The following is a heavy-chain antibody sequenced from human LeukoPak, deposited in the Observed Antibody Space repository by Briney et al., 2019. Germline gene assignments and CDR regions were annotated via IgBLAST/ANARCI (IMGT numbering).Heavy chain of an antibody. CDR1: GYTFTGYY. D-gene: IGHD5-12*01. CDR3: ARDPSGYDFFDY. V-gene: IGHV1-18*04. CDR2: ISGYNSNG. Sequence: ASVKVSCKASGYTFTGYYMHWVRQAPGQGLEWMGWISGYNSNGDFAQKLQDRVTMTTDTSTSTAYMELRSLRSDDTAVYYCARDPSGYDFFDYWGQGTLVTVSS. J-gene: IGHJ4*02.